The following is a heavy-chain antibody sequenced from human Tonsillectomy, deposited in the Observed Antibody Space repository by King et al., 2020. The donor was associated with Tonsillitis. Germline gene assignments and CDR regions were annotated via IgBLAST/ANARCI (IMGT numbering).Heavy chain of an antibody. D-gene: IGHD1/OR15-1a*01. CDR1: GGSSSSPNYY. V-gene: IGHV4-39*07. CDR2: MYYSGAT. CDR3: ARFSVGTMNGYLDI. Sequence: QLPESGPGLVKPSATLSLTCTVSGGSSSSPNYYWGWIRQPPGKGLEWIGTMYYSGATFYNPSLKSRITISLGTSKNQFSLKLSSVTAADTAFYYCARFSVGTMNGYLDIWGRGTLVTVSS. J-gene: IGHJ2*01.